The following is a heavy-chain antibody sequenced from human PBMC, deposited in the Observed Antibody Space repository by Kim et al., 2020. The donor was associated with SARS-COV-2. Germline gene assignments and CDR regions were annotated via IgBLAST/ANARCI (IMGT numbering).Heavy chain of an antibody. J-gene: IGHJ5*02. Sequence: SETLSLTCTVSGGSISSSSYYWGWIRQPPGKGLEWIGSIYYSGSTYYNPSLKSRVTISVDTSKNQFSLKLSSVTAADTAVYYCASLVLLWFGERDWFDPWGQGTLVTVSS. CDR1: GGSISSSSYY. CDR3: ASLVLLWFGERDWFDP. V-gene: IGHV4-39*07. CDR2: IYYSGST. D-gene: IGHD3-10*01.